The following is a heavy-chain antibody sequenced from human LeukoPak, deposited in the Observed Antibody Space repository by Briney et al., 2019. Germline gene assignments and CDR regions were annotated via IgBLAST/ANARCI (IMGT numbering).Heavy chain of an antibody. CDR3: ARDRGLTGSSLDAFDI. V-gene: IGHV1-69*13. CDR2: VIPIFGTA. CDR1: GGTLSSYA. D-gene: IGHD6-6*01. J-gene: IGHJ3*02. Sequence: SVKVSCKASGGTLSSYAISWVRQAPGQGREWVGGVIPIFGTANYAQKFQGRVTITADESTSTAYMELSSLRSEDTGVYYCARDRGLTGSSLDAFDIWGQGTMVTVSS.